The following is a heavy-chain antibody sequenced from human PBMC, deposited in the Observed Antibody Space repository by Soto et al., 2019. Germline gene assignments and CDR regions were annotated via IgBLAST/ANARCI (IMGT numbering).Heavy chain of an antibody. V-gene: IGHV2-5*01. CDR2: IYWHDDE. J-gene: IGHJ4*02. CDR3: AHRGGATVGLYYFDY. D-gene: IGHD3-16*01. Sequence: GSGPTLVNPTQTLTLTCTFSGFSLSTTGVGVSWIRQPPGKALEWLALIYWHDDERYSPSLKSRLTITKDASKNQVVLTMTNMDPVDTATYYCAHRGGATVGLYYFDYWGQGALVTVSS. CDR1: GFSLSTTGVG.